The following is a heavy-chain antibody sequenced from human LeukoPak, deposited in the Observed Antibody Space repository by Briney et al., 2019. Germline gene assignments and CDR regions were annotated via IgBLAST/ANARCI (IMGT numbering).Heavy chain of an antibody. CDR2: IKQDGGEK. CDR3: ARINAQSHNFWSGYPHGWFDP. CDR1: GFIFSDYW. Sequence: PGGSLRLSCEASGFIFSDYWMTWVRQAPGKGLEWVANIKQDGGEKYYVDSVKGRFTISRDNAKNSLYLEMNSVRAEDTAVYYCARINAQSHNFWSGYPHGWFDPWGQGTLVTVSS. J-gene: IGHJ5*02. D-gene: IGHD3-3*01. V-gene: IGHV3-7*01.